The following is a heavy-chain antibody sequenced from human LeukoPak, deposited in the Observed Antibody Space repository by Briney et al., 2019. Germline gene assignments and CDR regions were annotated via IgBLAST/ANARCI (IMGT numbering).Heavy chain of an antibody. V-gene: IGHV3-33*06. D-gene: IGHD3-22*01. Sequence: GGSLRLSCAASGFTFSSYGMHWVRQAPGKGLEWVAVIWYDGSNKYYADSVKGRFTISRDNSKNTLYLQMNSLRAEDTAVYYCAKADYYDSSGPEINWGQGTLVAVSS. J-gene: IGHJ4*02. CDR1: GFTFSSYG. CDR2: IWYDGSNK. CDR3: AKADYYDSSGPEIN.